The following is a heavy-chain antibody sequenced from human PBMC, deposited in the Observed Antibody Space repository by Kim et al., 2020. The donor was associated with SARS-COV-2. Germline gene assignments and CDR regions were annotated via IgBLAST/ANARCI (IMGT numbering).Heavy chain of an antibody. D-gene: IGHD3-22*01. V-gene: IGHV3-48*03. Sequence: GGSLRLSCAASGFTFSSYEMNWVRQAPGKGLEWVSYISSSGSTIYYADSVKGRFTISRDNAKNSLYLQMNSLRAEDTAVYYCASLAPPVPASVRRWYYDSSGYYSDYWGQGTLVTVSS. CDR1: GFTFSSYE. J-gene: IGHJ4*02. CDR2: ISSSGSTI. CDR3: ASLAPPVPASVRRWYYDSSGYYSDY.